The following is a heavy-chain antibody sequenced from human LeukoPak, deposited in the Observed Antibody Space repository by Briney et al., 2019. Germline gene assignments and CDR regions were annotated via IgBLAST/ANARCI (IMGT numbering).Heavy chain of an antibody. CDR2: IIPIFGTA. CDR1: GGTFSSYA. D-gene: IGHD4-23*01. CDR3: ARDLIGGPSWLDP. J-gene: IGHJ5*02. V-gene: IGHV1-69*13. Sequence: ASVKVSCKASGGTFSSYAISWVRQAPGQGLEWMGGIIPIFGTANYAQKFQGRVTITADESTSTAYMELSSLRPEDTAVYYCARDLIGGPSWLDPWGQGTLVTVSS.